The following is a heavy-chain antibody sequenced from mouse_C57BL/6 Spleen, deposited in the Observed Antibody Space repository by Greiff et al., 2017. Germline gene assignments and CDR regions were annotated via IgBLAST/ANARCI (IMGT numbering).Heavy chain of an antibody. V-gene: IGHV1-42*01. CDR3: AKLTGSGFDY. CDR1: GYSFTGYY. D-gene: IGHD4-1*01. CDR2: INPSTGGT. Sequence: VQLQQSGPELVKPGASVKISCKASGYSFTGYYMNWVKQSPEKSLEWIGEINPSTGGTTYNQKFKAKATLTVDKTSSTAYMQLKSLTSEDAAVYDCAKLTGSGFDYWGQGTTLTVSS. J-gene: IGHJ2*01.